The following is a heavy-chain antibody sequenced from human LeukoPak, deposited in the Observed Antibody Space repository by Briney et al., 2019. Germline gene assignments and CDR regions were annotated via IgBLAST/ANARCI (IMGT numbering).Heavy chain of an antibody. J-gene: IGHJ4*02. V-gene: IGHV3-64*01. CDR3: GRGRYCTNGVCQYFDY. CDR2: ITANGGTT. Sequence: GGSLRLSCAASGLTFSSYPMHWVRLAPGKGLEYVSGITANGGTTYYANSVKGRFTISRDNSKNTLYLQMGSLRAEDMAVYYCGRGRYCTNGVCQYFDYWGQGTLVTVSS. CDR1: GLTFSSYP. D-gene: IGHD2-8*01.